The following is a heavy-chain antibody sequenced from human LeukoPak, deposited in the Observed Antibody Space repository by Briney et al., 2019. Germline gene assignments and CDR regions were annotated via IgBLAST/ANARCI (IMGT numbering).Heavy chain of an antibody. CDR2: ISGSGGST. CDR3: AKLTIFGVVISPMGY. D-gene: IGHD3-3*01. J-gene: IGHJ4*02. CDR1: GFTFSSYA. V-gene: IGHV3-23*01. Sequence: GGSLRLSCAASGFTFSSYAMSWVRQAPGKGLEWVSAISGSGGSTYYADSVKGRFTISRGNSKNTLYLQMNSLRAEDTAVYYCAKLTIFGVVISPMGYWGQGTLVTVSS.